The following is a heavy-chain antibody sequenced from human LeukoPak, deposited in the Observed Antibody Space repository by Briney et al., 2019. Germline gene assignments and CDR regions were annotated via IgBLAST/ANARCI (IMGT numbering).Heavy chain of an antibody. CDR3: ARENLAAAADY. Sequence: GGSLRLSCAASEFTFSAYWMHWVRQAPGKGLVWVSRIRGDGSMTNYANSVKGRFTISRDNAKNTLYLQMNSLRLEDTAVYYCARENLAAAADYWGQGTVVTVSS. CDR2: IRGDGSMT. J-gene: IGHJ4*02. V-gene: IGHV3-74*01. D-gene: IGHD6-25*01. CDR1: EFTFSAYW.